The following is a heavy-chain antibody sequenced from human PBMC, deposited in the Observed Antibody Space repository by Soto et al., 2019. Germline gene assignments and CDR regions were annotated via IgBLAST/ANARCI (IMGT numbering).Heavy chain of an antibody. Sequence: ETSVKFSCKASGYTFTSYGIIWVRQAPGQGLEWMGWISAYNGNTNYAQKPQGRVTMTTDTSTSTAYMELRSLRSDDTAVYYCAVRVGVAGMAYFDYWGQGTLVTVSS. CDR1: GYTFTSYG. CDR3: AVRVGVAGMAYFDY. CDR2: ISAYNGNT. V-gene: IGHV1-18*04. D-gene: IGHD6-19*01. J-gene: IGHJ4*02.